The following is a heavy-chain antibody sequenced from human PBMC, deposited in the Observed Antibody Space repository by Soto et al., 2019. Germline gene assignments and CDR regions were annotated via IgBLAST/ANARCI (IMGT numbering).Heavy chain of an antibody. CDR2: VYYSGST. J-gene: IGHJ5*02. D-gene: IGHD3-3*01. Sequence: AETLALACTASGGSISSSKYYWWWIREPAGMGVEWFGGVYYSGSTYYNPALKSRVTISVDTSKNQFSLKLSSVTAADTAVYYCARLYYDFYSGYLSPSSDPGGQGTLVTVSS. CDR1: GGSISSSKYY. CDR3: ARLYYDFYSGYLSPSSDP. V-gene: IGHV4-39*01.